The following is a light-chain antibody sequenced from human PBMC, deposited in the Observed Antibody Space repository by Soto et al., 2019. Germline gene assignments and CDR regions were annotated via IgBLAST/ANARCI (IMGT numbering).Light chain of an antibody. J-gene: IGKJ2*01. V-gene: IGKV3-20*01. CDR3: QQYGSSVTT. CDR2: GAS. Sequence: EIVLTQSPGTLSLSPGERATLSCRASQSVSSSYLAWYQQKPGQAPRLLIYGASSRATGIPDRFSGSGSGTDFTLTISRLEPEDFAVYYCQQYGSSVTTFGQGTKREIK. CDR1: QSVSSSY.